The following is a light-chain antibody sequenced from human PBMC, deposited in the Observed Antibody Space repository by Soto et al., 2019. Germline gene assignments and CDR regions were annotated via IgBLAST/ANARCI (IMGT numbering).Light chain of an antibody. CDR2: EVS. V-gene: IGLV2-14*01. CDR3: SSYTSSSTRPV. J-gene: IGLJ1*01. CDR1: SSDVGGYNY. Sequence: QSVLTQPASVSGSPGQSITISCTGTSSDVGGYNYVSWYQQHPGKAPKLMIYEVSNRPSGVSNRFSGSKSGNTASLTISGLQAEDEADYYCSSYTSSSTRPVFGTGTKVTV.